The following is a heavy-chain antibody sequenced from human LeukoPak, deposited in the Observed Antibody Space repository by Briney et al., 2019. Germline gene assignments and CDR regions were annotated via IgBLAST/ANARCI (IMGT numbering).Heavy chain of an antibody. V-gene: IGHV3-74*01. CDR2: INSDGCST. Sequence: PGGSLRLSCAASGFTFSDYWMHWVRQVPGKGLVWVSRINSDGCSTTYADSVRGRFTISRDYAKNTLYLQMNNLRADDTAVYYCCATKPDSDFWGQGTMVTVSS. D-gene: IGHD1-14*01. CDR1: GFTFSDYW. CDR3: CATKPDSDF. J-gene: IGHJ1*01.